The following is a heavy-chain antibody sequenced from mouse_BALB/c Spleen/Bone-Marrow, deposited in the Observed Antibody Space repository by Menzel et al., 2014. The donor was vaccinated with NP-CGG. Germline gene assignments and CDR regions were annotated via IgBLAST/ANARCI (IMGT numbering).Heavy chain of an antibody. V-gene: IGHV4-1*02. CDR3: ARLNYYGNLFV. J-gene: IGHJ1*01. Sequence: EVKVIESGGGLVQPGGSLKLSCAASRFDFSRYWMSWVRQAPGKGLEWIGEINPDSSTINYTPSLKDKFIISRDNAKNTLYLQMSKVRSEDTALYYCARLNYYGNLFVWGAGVTVTVSS. D-gene: IGHD1-1*01. CDR1: RFDFSRYW. CDR2: INPDSSTI.